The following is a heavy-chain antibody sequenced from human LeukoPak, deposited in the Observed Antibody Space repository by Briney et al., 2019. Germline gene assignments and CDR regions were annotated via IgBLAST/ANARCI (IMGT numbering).Heavy chain of an antibody. Sequence: SETLSLPCTVSGGAISNYYWSWIRRPPGKGLEWIGYIYYSGSTNYNPSLKSRVTISVDTSKNQFSLKLSSVTAADTAVYYCARKKFIAAGGFDPWGQGTLVTVSS. CDR1: GGAISNYY. CDR3: ARKKFIAAGGFDP. CDR2: IYYSGST. J-gene: IGHJ5*02. V-gene: IGHV4-59*01. D-gene: IGHD6-6*01.